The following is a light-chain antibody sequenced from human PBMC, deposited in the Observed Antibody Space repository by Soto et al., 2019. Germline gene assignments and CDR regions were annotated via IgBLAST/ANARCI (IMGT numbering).Light chain of an antibody. J-gene: IGKJ2*01. Sequence: DLPMTQSPSSLSASVGARVTITCQASQDIKRNMNWFQQRPGEAPQLLIYDASKLETGVPSRFSGSGSGTDFTFTITSLQPEDVATYFCQQYDYLPYTFGQGTKLEIK. V-gene: IGKV1-33*01. CDR3: QQYDYLPYT. CDR1: QDIKRN. CDR2: DAS.